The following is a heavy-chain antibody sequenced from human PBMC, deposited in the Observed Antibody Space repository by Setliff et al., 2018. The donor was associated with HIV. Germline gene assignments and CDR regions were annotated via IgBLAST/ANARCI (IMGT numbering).Heavy chain of an antibody. D-gene: IGHD2-21*02. CDR3: ARQGNIVVVTSFDY. CDR2: IYYSGST. CDR1: GGSISGYY. J-gene: IGHJ4*02. Sequence: SETLSLTCNVSGGSISGYYWSWIRQSPGKGLEWIGYIYYSGSTNYNPSLKSRVTISVDTSKNQFSLKLSSVTAADTAVYYCARQGNIVVVTSFDYWGQGTLVTVSS. V-gene: IGHV4-59*08.